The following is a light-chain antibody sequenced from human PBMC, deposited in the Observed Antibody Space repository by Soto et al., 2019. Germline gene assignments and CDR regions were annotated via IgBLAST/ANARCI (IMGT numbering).Light chain of an antibody. J-gene: IGKJ4*01. CDR1: QTVRNNY. CDR2: DAS. CDR3: QQFSSYPLT. V-gene: IGKV3-20*01. Sequence: EFGLTQSPGTLSLSPGERATLSCRASQTVRNNYLAWYQQKPGQAPRLLIYDASSRATGIPDRFSGGGSGTDFTLTISRLEPEAFAVYYCQQFSSYPLTFGGGTKVDIK.